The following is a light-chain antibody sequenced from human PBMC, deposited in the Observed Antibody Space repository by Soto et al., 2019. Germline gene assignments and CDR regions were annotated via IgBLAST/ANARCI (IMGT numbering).Light chain of an antibody. CDR1: QSLIRSY. Sequence: EIVMTQSPGTLSLSPGEGASLSCRASQSLIRSYIAWYQQKPGQAPRLLIFGASSRATGIPDRFSGSGSGTDFTLPISRLEPEDFAGYYCQHYGSSVLTFGPGTKVVIK. CDR3: QHYGSSVLT. J-gene: IGKJ3*01. V-gene: IGKV3-20*01. CDR2: GAS.